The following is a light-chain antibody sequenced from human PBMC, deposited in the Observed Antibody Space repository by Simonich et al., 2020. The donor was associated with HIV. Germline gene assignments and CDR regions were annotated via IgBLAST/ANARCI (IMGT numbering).Light chain of an antibody. CDR3: SSYTSSSTLV. J-gene: IGLJ2*01. Sequence: QSALTQPASVSGSPGQSITISCTGTSSDVGSYNLVSWYQQHPGKAPQLIIYEGSKRPSGGSNRFSGSKSGNTASLTISGLQAEDEADYYCSSYTSSSTLVFGGGTKLTVL. CDR2: EGS. CDR1: SSDVGSYNL. V-gene: IGLV2-14*02.